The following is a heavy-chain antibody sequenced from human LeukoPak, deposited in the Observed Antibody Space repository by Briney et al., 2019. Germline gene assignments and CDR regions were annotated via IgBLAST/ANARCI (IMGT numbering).Heavy chain of an antibody. CDR3: ARGYYDRRYFDY. V-gene: IGHV4-59*02. Sequence: SETLSLTCTVSGGSVSSYYWSWIRQPPGKGLEWIGYIYYSGSTNYNPSLKSRVTISVDTPKNQFSLKLSSVTAADTAVYYCARGYYDRRYFDYWGQGTLVTVSS. CDR1: GGSVSSYY. J-gene: IGHJ4*02. D-gene: IGHD3-22*01. CDR2: IYYSGST.